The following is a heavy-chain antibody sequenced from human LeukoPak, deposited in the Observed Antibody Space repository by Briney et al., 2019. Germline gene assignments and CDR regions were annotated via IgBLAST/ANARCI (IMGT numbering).Heavy chain of an antibody. CDR1: GFTFSSYS. Sequence: GGSLRLSCAASGFTFSSYSMNWVRQAPGKGLEWVSYISSSSSTIYYADSVKGRFTISRDNAKNSLYLQMNSLRAEDTAVYYCASDGSGSYRNPPDYWGQGTLVTVSS. CDR3: ASDGSGSYRNPPDY. D-gene: IGHD3-10*01. V-gene: IGHV3-48*04. CDR2: ISSSSSTI. J-gene: IGHJ4*02.